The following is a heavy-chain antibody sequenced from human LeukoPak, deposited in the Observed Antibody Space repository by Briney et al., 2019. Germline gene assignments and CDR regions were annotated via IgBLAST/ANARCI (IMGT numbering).Heavy chain of an antibody. CDR1: GGTFSSYA. D-gene: IGHD3-10*01. CDR2: IVPIFGTA. CDR3: ARDLRSMVRGGWFDP. V-gene: IGHV1-69*05. Sequence: GASVKVSCKASGGTFSSYAISWVRQAPGQRLEWMGGIVPIFGTANYAQKLQGRVTMTTDTSTSTAYMELRSLRSDDTAVYYCARDLRSMVRGGWFDPWGQGTLVTVSS. J-gene: IGHJ5*02.